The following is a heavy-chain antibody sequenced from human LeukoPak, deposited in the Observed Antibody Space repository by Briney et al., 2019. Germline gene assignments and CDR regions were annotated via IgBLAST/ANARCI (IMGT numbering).Heavy chain of an antibody. Sequence: GGSLRLSCAASGFTFSSYAMSWVRQAPGKGLEWVSAISGSGGSTYYADSVKGRFTISRDNSKNTLYLQMNSLRAEDTAVYYCAKRLGANYDYVWGSYPFDYWGQGTLVTVSS. J-gene: IGHJ4*02. V-gene: IGHV3-23*01. CDR2: ISGSGGST. CDR1: GFTFSSYA. CDR3: AKRLGANYDYVWGSYPFDY. D-gene: IGHD3-16*02.